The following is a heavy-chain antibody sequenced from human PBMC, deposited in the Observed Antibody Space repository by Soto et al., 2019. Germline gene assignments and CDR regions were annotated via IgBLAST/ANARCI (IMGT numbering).Heavy chain of an antibody. CDR2: INSDGSST. CDR1: GFTFSSYW. CDR3: ARELCGGDCYLDY. V-gene: IGHV3-74*01. Sequence: GGSLRLSCAASGFTFSSYWMHWVRQAPGKGLVWVSRINSDGSSTSYADSVKGRFTISRDSAKNTLYLQMNSLRAEDTAVYYCARELCGGDCYLDYWGQGTLVTVSS. J-gene: IGHJ4*02. D-gene: IGHD2-21*02.